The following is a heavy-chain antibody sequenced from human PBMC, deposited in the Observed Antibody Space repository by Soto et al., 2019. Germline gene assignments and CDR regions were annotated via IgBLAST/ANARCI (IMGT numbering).Heavy chain of an antibody. CDR2: IYWDDDK. V-gene: IGHV2-5*02. CDR1: GFSLTTSGVG. Sequence: QITLNESGPTQVKPRQTLTLTCTFSGFSLTTSGVGVGWIRQSPGKAPEWLALIYWDDDKRYRPSLKSRLTITKDPSKTQVVLTMADLDPADTATYYCAHRVLRTVFGLVTTTAIYFDFWGQGTPVAVSS. CDR3: AHRVLRTVFGLVTTTAIYFDF. J-gene: IGHJ4*02. D-gene: IGHD3-3*01.